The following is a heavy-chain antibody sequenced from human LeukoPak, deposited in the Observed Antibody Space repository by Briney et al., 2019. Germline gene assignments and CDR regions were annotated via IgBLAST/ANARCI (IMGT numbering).Heavy chain of an antibody. Sequence: SETLSLTCTVSGGSISSYYWSWIRQPPGKGLEWIGYIYTSGSTNYNPSLKSRVTISVDTSKNQFSLKLSSVTAADTAVYYCARGMRSGSRRLNWFDPWGQGTLVTVSS. CDR3: ARGMRSGSRRLNWFDP. V-gene: IGHV4-4*09. CDR2: IYTSGST. J-gene: IGHJ5*02. CDR1: GGSISSYY. D-gene: IGHD1-26*01.